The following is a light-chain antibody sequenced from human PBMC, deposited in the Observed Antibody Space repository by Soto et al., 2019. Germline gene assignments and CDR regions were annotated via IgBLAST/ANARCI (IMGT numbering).Light chain of an antibody. CDR2: KAS. CDR1: QSISSW. Sequence: DIQMTQSPSTLSASVGDRVTITCRASQSISSWLAWYQQKPGKAPKLLIYKASSLESGVPSRFSGSGSGTEFTLTISSLQPDDSATYYCQHYNSFPVTFGPGTKVDIK. V-gene: IGKV1-5*03. J-gene: IGKJ3*01. CDR3: QHYNSFPVT.